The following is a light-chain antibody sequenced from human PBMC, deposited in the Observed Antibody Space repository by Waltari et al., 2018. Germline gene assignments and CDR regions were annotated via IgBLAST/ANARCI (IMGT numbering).Light chain of an antibody. Sequence: EIVMTQSPATLSVSPGERATLSCSASQSVSSNLAWYQQKAGQAPRLLIYGASTRATGNAARFSGSGSETEFTLTISSLQSEDFAVYYCQQYSNWPPLTFGGGTKVEIK. CDR1: QSVSSN. V-gene: IGKV3-15*01. J-gene: IGKJ4*01. CDR2: GAS. CDR3: QQYSNWPPLT.